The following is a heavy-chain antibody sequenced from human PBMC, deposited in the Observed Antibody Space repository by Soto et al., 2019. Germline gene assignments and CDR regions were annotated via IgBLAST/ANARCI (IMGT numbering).Heavy chain of an antibody. CDR1: GYTFTGYY. Sequence: GASVKVSCKASGYTFTGYYMHWVRQAPGQGLEWMGWINPNSGGTNYAQKFQGWVTMTRDTSISTAYMELSRLRSDDTAVYYCASPGFDCSSTRCYFQHWGQGTLVTVSS. D-gene: IGHD2-2*01. CDR3: ASPGFDCSSTRCYFQH. J-gene: IGHJ1*01. CDR2: INPNSGGT. V-gene: IGHV1-2*04.